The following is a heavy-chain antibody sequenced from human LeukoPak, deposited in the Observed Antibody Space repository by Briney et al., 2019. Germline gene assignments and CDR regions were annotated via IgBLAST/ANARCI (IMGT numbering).Heavy chain of an antibody. V-gene: IGHV3-53*01. J-gene: IGHJ4*02. D-gene: IGHD5-18*01. Sequence: GGSLRLSCAASGFTVSSNYMSWVRQAPGKGLEWVSVIYSGGSTYYADSVKGRFTISRDNSKNTLYLEMNSLRADDTAVYYCARVLDRDMAFDLWGQGTLVNVSP. CDR3: ARVLDRDMAFDL. CDR2: IYSGGST. CDR1: GFTVSSNY.